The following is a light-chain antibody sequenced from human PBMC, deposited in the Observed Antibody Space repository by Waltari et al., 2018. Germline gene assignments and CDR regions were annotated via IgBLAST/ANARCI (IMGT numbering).Light chain of an antibody. CDR3: QQYNTYWT. V-gene: IGKV1-5*03. CDR1: QNVDTW. CDR2: KTS. Sequence: DIQMTQSPSTLSASIGHRVTLTCRASQNVDTWLAWYPQKPGKDPKLLVYKTSTLQRGGPSRFSGSGSGTHFTLTISSLQPDDFATYYCQQYNTYWTFGQGTKVE. J-gene: IGKJ1*01.